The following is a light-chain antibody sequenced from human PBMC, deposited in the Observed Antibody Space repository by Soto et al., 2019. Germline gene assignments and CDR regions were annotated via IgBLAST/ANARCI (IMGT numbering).Light chain of an antibody. CDR1: QSISSW. V-gene: IGKV1-5*01. J-gene: IGKJ1*01. Sequence: PKTPSPSPLSAPVGDRVNITFRASQSISSWLAWYQQKPGKAPKLLIYDASSLESGVPSRFSGSGSGTEFTLTISSLQPDDFATYYCQQYNSYWTFGQGTKV. CDR2: DAS. CDR3: QQYNSYWT.